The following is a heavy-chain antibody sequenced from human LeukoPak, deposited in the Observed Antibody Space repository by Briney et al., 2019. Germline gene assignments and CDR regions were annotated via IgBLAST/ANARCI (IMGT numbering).Heavy chain of an antibody. J-gene: IGHJ4*02. V-gene: IGHV3-48*03. CDR2: ISSSGSSI. CDR1: GFTFSSYE. CDR3: ARVYDGFDY. D-gene: IGHD5/OR15-5a*01. Sequence: GGSLRLSCAASGFTFSSYEMNWVRQASGKGLEWVSYISSSGSSIYYADSVKGRFTISRDNAKNSVYLQMNSLRAEDTAVYYCARVYDGFDYWGQGTLVTVSS.